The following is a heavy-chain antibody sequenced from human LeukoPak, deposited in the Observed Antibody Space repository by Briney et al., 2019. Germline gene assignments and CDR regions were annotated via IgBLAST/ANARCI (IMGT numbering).Heavy chain of an antibody. CDR1: DYSISSGYY. CDR3: ARYMVRGVIYPLNDAFDI. V-gene: IGHV4-38-2*01. J-gene: IGHJ3*02. Sequence: SETLSLTCDVSDYSISSGYYWGWIRQPPGKGLEWIGSIYHSGSTYYNPSLKSRVTISVDTSKNQFSLKLSSVTAADTAVYYCARYMVRGVIYPLNDAFDIWGQGTMVTVSS. CDR2: IYHSGST. D-gene: IGHD3-10*01.